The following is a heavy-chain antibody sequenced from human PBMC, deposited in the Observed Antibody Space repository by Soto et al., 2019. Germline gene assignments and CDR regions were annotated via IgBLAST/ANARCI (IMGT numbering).Heavy chain of an antibody. J-gene: IGHJ4*02. CDR3: AREGSGDAYNAGGAMDY. CDR2: LSYYERDK. V-gene: IGHV3-30*03. Sequence: GGSLRLSCGTSGFSFSSYVLHWVRQAPGKGLEWVAVLSYYERDKYYADSVKGRFTISRDNSKNTLYLQMNSLRTEDTAVYYCAREGSGDAYNAGGAMDYWGQGTLVTVSS. CDR1: GFSFSSYV. D-gene: IGHD2-2*01.